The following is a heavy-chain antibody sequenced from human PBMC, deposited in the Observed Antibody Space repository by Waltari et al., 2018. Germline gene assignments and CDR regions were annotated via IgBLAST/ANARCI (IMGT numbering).Heavy chain of an antibody. D-gene: IGHD5-12*01. J-gene: IGHJ3*01. Sequence: QLQLQESGPGLGEPSETLSTTCIVSGASRTSNRHYWAWIRQPPGQGLEWIGTMSYNGATYSSPSLKSRVTVSRDTSKNHLSLKLGSVTAADTAIYYCATYIGASIGTAAFDVWGQGTMVTVSS. CDR1: GASRTSNRHY. CDR3: ATYIGASIGTAAFDV. V-gene: IGHV4-39*02. CDR2: MSYNGAT.